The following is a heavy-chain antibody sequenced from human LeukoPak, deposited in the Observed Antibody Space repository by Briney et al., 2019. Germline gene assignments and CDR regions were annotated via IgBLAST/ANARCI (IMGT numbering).Heavy chain of an antibody. CDR2: IYYSGST. CDR3: ARSLPGGYYYYYMDV. CDR1: GGSISSYY. D-gene: IGHD3-10*01. Sequence: PSETLSLTCTVSGGSISSYYWSWIRQPPGKRLEWIGYIYYSGSTNYNPSLKSRVTISVGTSKNQFSLKLSSVTAADTAVYYCARSLPGGYYYYYMDVWGKGTTVTVSS. J-gene: IGHJ6*03. V-gene: IGHV4-59*08.